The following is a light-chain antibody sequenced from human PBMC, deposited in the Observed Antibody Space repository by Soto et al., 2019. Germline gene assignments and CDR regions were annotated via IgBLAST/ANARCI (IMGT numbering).Light chain of an antibody. CDR2: DVT. Sequence: QSVLTQPASVSGSPGQSITISCTGSSSDVGHYDYVSWFQQHPGRAPTLLIYDVTYRPSGVSNRFSGAKSGSTASLTISGLRTEDEVNYYWSSYTGTSTQVFGTGTKLTVL. V-gene: IGLV2-14*03. CDR3: SSYTGTSTQV. CDR1: SSDVGHYDY. J-gene: IGLJ1*01.